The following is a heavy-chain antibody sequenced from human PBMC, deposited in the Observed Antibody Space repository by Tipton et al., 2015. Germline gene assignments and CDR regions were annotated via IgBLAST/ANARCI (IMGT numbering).Heavy chain of an antibody. Sequence: TLSLTCTVSGGSFNHSPYYWGWIRQPPGKGLEWIGSIYYSGNTYYNPSLKSRVTISVDTSENHFSLKLSSVTAADTAVYYCARHDFWSGYYEDAFDIWGQGTMVIVSS. CDR2: IYYSGNT. CDR3: ARHDFWSGYYEDAFDI. D-gene: IGHD3-3*01. CDR1: GGSFNHSPYY. J-gene: IGHJ3*02. V-gene: IGHV4-39*02.